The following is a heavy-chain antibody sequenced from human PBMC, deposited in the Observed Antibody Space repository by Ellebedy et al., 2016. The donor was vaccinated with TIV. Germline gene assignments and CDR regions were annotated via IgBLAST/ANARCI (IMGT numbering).Heavy chain of an antibody. CDR1: GCTFSSYW. V-gene: IGHV3-7*03. CDR2: IKQDGSEK. Sequence: PGGSLRLSCAASGCTFSSYWMSWVRQAPGKGLEWVANIKQDGSEKYYVDSVKGRFTISRDNAKNSLYLQLNSLRAEDTAVYYCARDGIDDFWSGSKEDDYYGMDVWGQGTTVTVSS. D-gene: IGHD3-3*01. J-gene: IGHJ6*02. CDR3: ARDGIDDFWSGSKEDDYYGMDV.